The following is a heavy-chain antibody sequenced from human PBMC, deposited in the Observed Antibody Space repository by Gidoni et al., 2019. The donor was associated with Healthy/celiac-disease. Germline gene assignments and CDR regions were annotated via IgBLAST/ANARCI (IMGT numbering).Heavy chain of an antibody. V-gene: IGHV3-72*01. CDR1: GFTFSDHY. D-gene: IGHD6-13*01. CDR3: ARDTQISSWYGYYYYYMDV. J-gene: IGHJ6*03. Sequence: EVQLVESGGGLVQPGGSLRLSCAASGFTFSDHYMDWVRQAPGKGLEWVGRTRNKANSYTTEYAASVKGRFTISRDDSKNSLYLQMNSLKTEDTAVYYCARDTQISSWYGYYYYYMDVWGKGTTVTVSS. CDR2: TRNKANSYTT.